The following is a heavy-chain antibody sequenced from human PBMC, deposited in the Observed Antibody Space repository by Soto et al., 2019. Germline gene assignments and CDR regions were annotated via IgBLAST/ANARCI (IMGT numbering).Heavy chain of an antibody. CDR3: ATVSDILTGYPLDY. V-gene: IGHV4-61*01. D-gene: IGHD3-9*01. Sequence: QVQLQESGPGLVKPSETLSLTCTVSGGSVSSGSYYWSWIRQPPGKGLEWIGYIYYSGSTNYNPSLKRRITVSLDPSTNQFSLKLSSVTAADTAVYYCATVSDILTGYPLDYWGQGTLVTVSS. J-gene: IGHJ4*02. CDR1: GGSVSSGSYY. CDR2: IYYSGST.